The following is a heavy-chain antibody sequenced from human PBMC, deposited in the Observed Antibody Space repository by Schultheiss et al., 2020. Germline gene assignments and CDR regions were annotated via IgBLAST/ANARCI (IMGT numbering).Heavy chain of an antibody. D-gene: IGHD3-16*01. V-gene: IGHV3-48*02. Sequence: ESLKISCAASGFVFGYFAMNWVRQAPGKGLEWVSYIGIHANTIYYADSVKGRFTISRDNAQNSLYLEMNSLRDEDTAVYYCVREGDGLGTQGWFDPWGQGTMVTVSS. CDR2: IGIHANTI. CDR1: GFVFGYFA. CDR3: VREGDGLGTQGWFDP. J-gene: IGHJ5*02.